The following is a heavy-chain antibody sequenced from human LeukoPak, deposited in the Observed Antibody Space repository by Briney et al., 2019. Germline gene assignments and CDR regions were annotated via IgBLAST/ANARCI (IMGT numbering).Heavy chain of an antibody. Sequence: ASVKVSCKASGYTFTGYYMHWVRQAPGQGLEWMGWINPNSGVTNYAQKFQGRVTMTRDTSISTAYMELSRLRSDDAAVYYCARVLDSGYPVWDCWGQGTLVTVSS. D-gene: IGHD5-12*01. J-gene: IGHJ4*02. CDR2: INPNSGVT. CDR1: GYTFTGYY. V-gene: IGHV1-2*02. CDR3: ARVLDSGYPVWDC.